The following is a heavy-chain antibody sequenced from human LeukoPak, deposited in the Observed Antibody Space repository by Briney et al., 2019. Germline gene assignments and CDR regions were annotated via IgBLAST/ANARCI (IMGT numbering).Heavy chain of an antibody. CDR3: ARTKNHYPGWFDP. J-gene: IGHJ5*02. CDR2: ITPHNGGT. Sequence: ASVKVSCKASGYTYTGYYIHWVRQAPGQGLEWMEWITPHNGGTNYAQKFQGGVTMTRDTSISTAYMELSRLRSDDTAVYYCARTKNHYPGWFDPWGQGTLVTVSS. V-gene: IGHV1-2*02. D-gene: IGHD1-14*01. CDR1: GYTYTGYY.